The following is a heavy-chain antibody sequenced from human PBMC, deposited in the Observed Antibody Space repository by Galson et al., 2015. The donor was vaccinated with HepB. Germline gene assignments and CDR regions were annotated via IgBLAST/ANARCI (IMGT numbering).Heavy chain of an antibody. CDR3: AKGKQWTHLNWFDP. CDR1: GFTFSNFA. CDR2: ISGSGAIT. J-gene: IGHJ5*02. V-gene: IGHV3-23*01. Sequence: SLRLSCAASGFTFSNFAMNWVRQAPGKGLDWVSGISGSGAITYYANSVKGRFTISRDNSKNTLYLQMNSLRAEDMAVYYCAKGKQWTHLNWFDPWGQGALVTVSS. D-gene: IGHD6-19*01.